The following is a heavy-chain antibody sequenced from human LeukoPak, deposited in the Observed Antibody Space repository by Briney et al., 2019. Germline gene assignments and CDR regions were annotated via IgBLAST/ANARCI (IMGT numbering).Heavy chain of an antibody. CDR3: AREVVSSPSYFDS. CDR1: GFTFSSYS. CDR2: ISSSSSYI. Sequence: GGSLRLSCAASGFTFSSYSMNWVRQAPGKGLEWVSSISSSSSYIYYADSVKGRFTISRDNAKNTLYLQMNSLRVEDTAVYYCAREVVSSPSYFDSWGQGTLVTVSS. D-gene: IGHD2-15*01. J-gene: IGHJ4*02. V-gene: IGHV3-21*01.